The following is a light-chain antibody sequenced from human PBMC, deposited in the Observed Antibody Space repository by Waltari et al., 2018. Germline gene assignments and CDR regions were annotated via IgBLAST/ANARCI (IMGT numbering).Light chain of an antibody. Sequence: QSALTQPASVSGSPGQSITIPCTGTSSDVGGFNYVSWYQQHPGKAPKPIIYEVSNRPSGISPRFSGSKSGNTASLTISGLQAEDEADYYCISFTNTKTLVFGGGTKLTVL. CDR2: EVS. V-gene: IGLV2-14*01. CDR1: SSDVGGFNY. J-gene: IGLJ2*01. CDR3: ISFTNTKTLV.